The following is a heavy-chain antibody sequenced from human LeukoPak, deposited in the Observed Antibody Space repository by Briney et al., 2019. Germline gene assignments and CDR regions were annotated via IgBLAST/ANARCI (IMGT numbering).Heavy chain of an antibody. Sequence: GGSLRLSCAASGSTFSSYAVSWVRQAPGKGLEWVSSISGSGGSTYSADSVKGRFTISRDNSKNTLYLQMNSLRAEDTALYYCAKDRSCTNDICHGDFDYWGQGTLVTVSS. CDR1: GSTFSSYA. CDR3: AKDRSCTNDICHGDFDY. J-gene: IGHJ4*02. CDR2: ISGSGGST. D-gene: IGHD2-8*01. V-gene: IGHV3-23*01.